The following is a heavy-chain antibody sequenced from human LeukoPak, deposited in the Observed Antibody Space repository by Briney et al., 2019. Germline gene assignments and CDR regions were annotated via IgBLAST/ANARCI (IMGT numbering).Heavy chain of an antibody. CDR3: ARLRTAGYSSSWYDPYFDY. J-gene: IGHJ4*02. D-gene: IGHD6-13*01. CDR1: GFTFSIYW. Sequence: GGSLRLSCAASGFTFSIYWMSWVRQAPGKGLEWVANIKQDGSEKYYVDSVKGRFTSSRDNAKNSLYLQMNSLRAEDTAVYYCARLRTAGYSSSWYDPYFDYWGQGTLVTVSS. V-gene: IGHV3-7*01. CDR2: IKQDGSEK.